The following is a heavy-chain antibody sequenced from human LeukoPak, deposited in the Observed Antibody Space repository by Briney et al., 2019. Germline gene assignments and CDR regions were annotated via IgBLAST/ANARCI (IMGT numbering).Heavy chain of an antibody. CDR3: ARDIIRGYLDQ. CDR2: ISSSSIFI. V-gene: IGHV3-21*01. J-gene: IGHJ4*02. Sequence: GGSLRLSCAASGFTFSSHTMNWVRQAPGKWLDLVSSISSSSIFIYYADSVKGRFTISRDNAKNSLDLQMNSLRVDDTAVYYCARDIIRGYLDQWGQGTLVTVSS. D-gene: IGHD2-15*01. CDR1: GFTFSSHT.